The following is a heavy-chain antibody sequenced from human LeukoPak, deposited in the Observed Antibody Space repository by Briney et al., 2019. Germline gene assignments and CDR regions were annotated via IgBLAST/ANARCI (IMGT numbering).Heavy chain of an antibody. D-gene: IGHD1-1*01. CDR3: ARDSGYHSTFHV. V-gene: IGHV4-39*07. CDR2: IYYSGST. Sequence: SETLSLTCTVSGGSISSSSYYWGWIRQPPGKGLEWIGSIYYSGSTYYNPSLKSRVTISVDTSKNQFSLKVSSVTAADTAVYYCARDSGYHSTFHVWGQGTLVTVSS. CDR1: GGSISSSSYY. J-gene: IGHJ3*01.